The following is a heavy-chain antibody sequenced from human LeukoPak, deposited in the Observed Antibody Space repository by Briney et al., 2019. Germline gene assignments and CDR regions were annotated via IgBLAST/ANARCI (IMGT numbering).Heavy chain of an antibody. Sequence: SPETLSLTCAVYGGSFSGYYWSWIRQPPGKGLEWIGEINHSGSTNYNPSLKSRVTISVDTSKNQFSLKLSSVTAADTAVYYCARDREQYCSGGSCYWTHAFDIWGQGTMVTVSS. CDR2: INHSGST. CDR1: GGSFSGYY. D-gene: IGHD2-15*01. V-gene: IGHV4-34*01. J-gene: IGHJ3*02. CDR3: ARDREQYCSGGSCYWTHAFDI.